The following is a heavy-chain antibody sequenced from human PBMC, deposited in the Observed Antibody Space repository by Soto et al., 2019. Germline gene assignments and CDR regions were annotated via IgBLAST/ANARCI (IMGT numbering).Heavy chain of an antibody. CDR1: GGSISSSNW. Sequence: QVQLQESGPGLVKPSGTLSLTCAVSGGSISSSNWWSWVRQPPGKGLEWIGEIYHSGSTNYNPSLKTLVTISVDKSKNQFSLKLSSVTAADTAVYYCERGGAGDNNWYDPWGQGTLVTVSS. CDR3: ERGGAGDNNWYDP. CDR2: IYHSGST. D-gene: IGHD3-10*01. J-gene: IGHJ5*02. V-gene: IGHV4-4*02.